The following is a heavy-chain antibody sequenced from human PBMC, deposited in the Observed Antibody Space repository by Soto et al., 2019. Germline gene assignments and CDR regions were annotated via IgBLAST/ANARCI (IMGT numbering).Heavy chain of an antibody. CDR2: ITSDGRT. Sequence: GSLRLSCAASGFTFSSYSMSWFGQSPFKWREWVSIITSDGRTYYADSVKGRFTISRDNSKNTVYLQMNSLRAEDTAVYYCAKDYSTVTTDPLSVVLFDYWGQGALVTVSS. J-gene: IGHJ4*02. V-gene: IGHV3-23*01. CDR1: GFTFSSYS. CDR3: AKDYSTVTTDPLSVVLFDY. D-gene: IGHD4-17*01.